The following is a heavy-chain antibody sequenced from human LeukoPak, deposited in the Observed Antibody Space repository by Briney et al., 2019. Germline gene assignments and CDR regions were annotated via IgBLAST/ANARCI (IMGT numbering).Heavy chain of an antibody. V-gene: IGHV3-23*01. CDR1: GFNFDLYA. CDR3: AREWVVAVGPTNYLDY. D-gene: IGHD1-26*01. CDR2: ISGSGDDT. J-gene: IGHJ4*02. Sequence: GGSLRLSCAASGFNFDLYAMTWVRQAPVKGLEWVASISGSGDDTYYAASVRGRFTISRDSSQTKLQMNSLRAEDTAMYYCAREWVVAVGPTNYLDYWGRGALVTVSS.